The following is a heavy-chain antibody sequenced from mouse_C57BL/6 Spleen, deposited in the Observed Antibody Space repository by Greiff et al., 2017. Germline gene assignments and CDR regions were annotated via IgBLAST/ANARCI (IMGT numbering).Heavy chain of an antibody. CDR2: IHPNSGST. D-gene: IGHD3-1*01. CDR3: ARSGDFDY. V-gene: IGHV1-64*01. J-gene: IGHJ2*01. CDR1: GYTFTSYW. Sequence: VQLQQPGAELVKPGASVKLSCKASGYTFTSYWMHWVKQRPGQGLEWIGMIHPNSGSTNYNEKFKSKATLTVDKSSSTAYMQHSSLTSEASAVYYCARSGDFDYWGQGTTLTVSS.